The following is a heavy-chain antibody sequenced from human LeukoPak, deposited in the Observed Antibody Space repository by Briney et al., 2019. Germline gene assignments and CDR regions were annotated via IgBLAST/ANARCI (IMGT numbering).Heavy chain of an antibody. Sequence: ASVKVSCKTSGYTFSAFYIHWVRQAPGQGLEWMGWISAYNGNTNYAQKLQGRVTMTTDTSTSTAYMELRSLRSDDTAVYYCARGGSDYGDSYDAFDIWGQGTMVTVSS. D-gene: IGHD4-17*01. CDR1: GYTFSAFY. J-gene: IGHJ3*02. CDR3: ARGGSDYGDSYDAFDI. CDR2: ISAYNGNT. V-gene: IGHV1-18*04.